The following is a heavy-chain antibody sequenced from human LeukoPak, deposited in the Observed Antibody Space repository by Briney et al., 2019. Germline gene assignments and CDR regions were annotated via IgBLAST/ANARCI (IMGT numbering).Heavy chain of an antibody. V-gene: IGHV3-11*04. CDR1: GFTFSDYY. D-gene: IGHD4-23*01. CDR3: ARDRYGGLDY. Sequence: GGSLRLSCAASGFTFSDYYMTWIRQAPGKGLEWVSYINSRGSAIYHADSVKGRFTISRDNAKNSLYLQMNSLRAEDTAVYYCARDRYGGLDYWGQGTLVTVSS. CDR2: INSRGSAI. J-gene: IGHJ4*02.